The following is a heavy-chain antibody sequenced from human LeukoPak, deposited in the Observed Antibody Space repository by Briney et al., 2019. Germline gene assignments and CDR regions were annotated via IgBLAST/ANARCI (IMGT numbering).Heavy chain of an antibody. CDR2: IYYTGST. D-gene: IGHD2-8*01. V-gene: IGHV4-59*01. CDR1: GGSISGYY. CDR3: ARYRQGTSGNDY. Sequence: SETLSLTCTVSGGSISGYYWSWIRQPPGKGLEWIGYIYYTGSTKYNPSLRSRVCFSVDTSKNQFSLRLTSVTAADTAVYYCARYRQGTSGNDYWGQGTLVTVSS. J-gene: IGHJ4*02.